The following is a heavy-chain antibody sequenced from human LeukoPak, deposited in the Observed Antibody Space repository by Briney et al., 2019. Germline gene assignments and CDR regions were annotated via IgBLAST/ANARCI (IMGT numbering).Heavy chain of an antibody. V-gene: IGHV1-69*04. D-gene: IGHD3-22*01. CDR1: GGTFSSYA. CDR2: IIPILGIA. Sequence: VASVKVSCKASGGTFSSYAISWVRQAPGQGLEWMGRIIPILGIANYAQKFQGRVTITADKSTSTAYMELSSLRSEDTAVYYCARGLPYYYDSSGYLYYFDYWGQGTLVTVSS. J-gene: IGHJ4*02. CDR3: ARGLPYYYDSSGYLYYFDY.